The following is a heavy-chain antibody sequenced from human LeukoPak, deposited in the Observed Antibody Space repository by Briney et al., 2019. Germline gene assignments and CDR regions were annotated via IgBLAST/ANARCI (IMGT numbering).Heavy chain of an antibody. J-gene: IGHJ6*03. CDR3: ARVLVSYYYYYMDV. D-gene: IGHD4/OR15-4a*01. V-gene: IGHV1-8*02. CDR2: MNPNSGNT. Sequence: ASVKVSCKASGYTFTIYDINWVRQATGQGLEWMGWMNPNSGNTGYAQKFQGRVTMTRDTSISTAYMELSRLRSDDTAVYYCARVLVSYYYYYMDVWGEGITVTVSS. CDR1: GYTFTIYD.